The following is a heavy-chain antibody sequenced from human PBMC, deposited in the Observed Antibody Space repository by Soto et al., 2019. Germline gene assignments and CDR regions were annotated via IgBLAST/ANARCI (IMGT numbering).Heavy chain of an antibody. V-gene: IGHV1-69*01. Sequence: QVQLVQSGAEVKKPGSSVKVSCKASGGTFNNYALTWVRQAPGQGLEGMGGIIPRLGTPNYAQRFQGRVTMTADESTSTAYMELSSMRSEDTALYYCASSYGTSWYGDYWGQGTLVTVSS. D-gene: IGHD6-13*01. CDR2: IIPRLGTP. J-gene: IGHJ4*02. CDR3: ASSYGTSWYGDY. CDR1: GGTFNNYA.